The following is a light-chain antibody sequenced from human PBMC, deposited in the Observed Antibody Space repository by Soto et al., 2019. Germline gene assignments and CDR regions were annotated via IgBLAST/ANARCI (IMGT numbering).Light chain of an antibody. CDR2: GVT. J-gene: IGLJ1*01. CDR3: FSHRGGDSHV. Sequence: VLTQPASVSGSPGQSITISCTGTSSDVGGYNYVSWYQQYPGKAPKLMIYGVTNRPSGVSNRFSGSKTGNTASLIISGLQAEDEAYYYCFSHRGGDSHVFGTGTKVTVL. CDR1: SSDVGGYNY. V-gene: IGLV2-14*01.